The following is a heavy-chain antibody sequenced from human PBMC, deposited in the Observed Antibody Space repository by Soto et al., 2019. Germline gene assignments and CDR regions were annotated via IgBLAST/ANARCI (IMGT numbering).Heavy chain of an antibody. V-gene: IGHV4-31*02. CDR1: GGSISSCANY. D-gene: IGHD2-2*01. CDR3: ARVLCSSTTCHFPDWFDP. Sequence: SETLSLTCTVSGGSISSCANYWSWVRQGPGKGLEWIGNIYYSGSAYYNPSLKSRLTMSVDTSKNSFSLKLTSVTAADTAVYYCARVLCSSTTCHFPDWFDPWGQGTLVTVSS. J-gene: IGHJ5*02. CDR2: IYYSGSA.